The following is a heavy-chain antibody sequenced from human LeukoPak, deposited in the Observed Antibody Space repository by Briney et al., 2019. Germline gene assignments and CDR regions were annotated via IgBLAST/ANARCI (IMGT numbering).Heavy chain of an antibody. Sequence: GRSLRLSCAASGFTFSSYGMHWVRQAPGKGLEWVAVIWYDGSNKYYADSVKGRFTISRDNSKNTLYLQMNSLRAEDTAVCYCASIDSSGHHAFNIWGQGTMVTVSS. CDR3: ASIDSSGHHAFNI. J-gene: IGHJ3*02. CDR1: GFTFSSYG. V-gene: IGHV3-33*01. D-gene: IGHD3-22*01. CDR2: IWYDGSNK.